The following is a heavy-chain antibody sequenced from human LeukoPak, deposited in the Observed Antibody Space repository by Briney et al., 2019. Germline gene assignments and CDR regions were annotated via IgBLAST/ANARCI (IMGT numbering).Heavy chain of an antibody. CDR3: ARDGGWYQLLWWFDP. J-gene: IGHJ5*02. V-gene: IGHV1-2*02. Sequence: ASVKVSCKASGYTFTGYYMHWVRQAPGRGLEWMGWINPNSGATKYAQKVQGRVTMTRDTSISTAYMEVSRLRFDDTAVYYCARDGGWYQLLWWFDPWGQGTLVTVSS. CDR2: INPNSGAT. D-gene: IGHD2-2*01. CDR1: GYTFTGYY.